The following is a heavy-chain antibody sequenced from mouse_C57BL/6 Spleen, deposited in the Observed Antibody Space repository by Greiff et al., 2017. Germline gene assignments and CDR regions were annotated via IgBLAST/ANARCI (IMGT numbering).Heavy chain of an antibody. V-gene: IGHV6-6*01. CDR1: AFTFSDAW. CDR3: TGDLYAMDY. D-gene: IGHD3-3*01. Sequence: EVKLEESGGGLVQPGGSMKLSCAASAFTFSDAWMDWVRQSPEKGLEWVAEISNKANNPATYYAESVKGRFTISRDDSKMSVYLQTNSVRAEDTGIYDCTGDLYAMDYWGQGTSVTVSS. J-gene: IGHJ4*01. CDR2: ISNKANNPAT.